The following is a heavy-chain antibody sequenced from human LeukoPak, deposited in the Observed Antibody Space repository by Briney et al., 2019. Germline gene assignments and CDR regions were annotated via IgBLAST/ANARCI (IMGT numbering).Heavy chain of an antibody. CDR2: INHSGSA. Sequence: SETLSLTCTVSGGSIRSYYWSWIRQPPGKGLEWIGEINHSGSAIYNPSLKSRVTISVDTSKNQFSLKLSSVTAADTAVYYCARDPFECSSTSCYHSYWGQGTLVTVSS. V-gene: IGHV4-34*01. CDR1: GGSIRSYY. CDR3: ARDPFECSSTSCYHSY. D-gene: IGHD2-2*01. J-gene: IGHJ4*02.